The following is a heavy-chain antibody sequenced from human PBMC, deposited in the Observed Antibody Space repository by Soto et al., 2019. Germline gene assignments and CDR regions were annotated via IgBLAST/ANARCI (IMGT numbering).Heavy chain of an antibody. CDR3: ARLEEKLVVPAALDYGMDV. J-gene: IGHJ6*02. CDR1: GFTFSSYS. Sequence: GSLRLSCAASGFTFSSYSMNWVRQAPGKGLEWVSYISSSSSTIYYADSVKGRFTISRDNAKNSLYLQMNSLRAEDTAVYYCARLEEKLVVPAALDYGMDVWGQGTTVTVSS. V-gene: IGHV3-48*01. CDR2: ISSSSSTI. D-gene: IGHD2-2*01.